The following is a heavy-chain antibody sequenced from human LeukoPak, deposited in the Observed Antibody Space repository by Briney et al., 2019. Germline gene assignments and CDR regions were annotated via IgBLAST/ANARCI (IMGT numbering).Heavy chain of an antibody. V-gene: IGHV3-23*01. D-gene: IGHD6-19*01. CDR3: AKDRGRAVAGSEFDY. CDR1: GFTFSSYA. CDR2: ISESGAIT. J-gene: IGHJ4*02. Sequence: PGGSLRLSCAASGFTFSSYAMNWVRQAPGKGLKWVSGISESGAITHYADSVKGRSTISRDNSKTTVFLQMNSLRAEDTAVYYCAKDRGRAVAGSEFDYWGQGTLVTVSS.